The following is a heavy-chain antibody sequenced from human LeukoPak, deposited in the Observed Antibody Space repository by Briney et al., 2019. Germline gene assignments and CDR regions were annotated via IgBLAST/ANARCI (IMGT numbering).Heavy chain of an antibody. CDR3: ARDPRDYYDSSGYFVP. V-gene: IGHV3-30-3*01. D-gene: IGHD3-22*01. J-gene: IGHJ5*02. CDR2: ISYDGSNK. CDR1: GFTFSSYA. Sequence: GGSLRLSCAASGFTFSSYAMHWVRQAPGKGLEWVAVISYDGSNKYYADSVKGRFTISRDNSKNTLYLQMNSLRAEDTAVYYCARDPRDYYDSSGYFVPWGQGTLVTVSS.